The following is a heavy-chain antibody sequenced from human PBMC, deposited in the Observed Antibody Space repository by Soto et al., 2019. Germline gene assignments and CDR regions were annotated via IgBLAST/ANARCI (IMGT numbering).Heavy chain of an antibody. J-gene: IGHJ3*02. CDR3: ASSLWEVQAANASKI. CDR1: GYTFTSYY. D-gene: IGHD2-2*01. CDR2: INPSGGST. V-gene: IGHV1-46*01. Sequence: VASVKVSCKASGYTFTSYYMHWVRQAPGQGLEWMGIINPSGGSTSYAQKFQGRVTMTRDTSTSTVYMELSSLRSEDTAVYYCASSLWEVQAANASKIWRQGTMVIVSS.